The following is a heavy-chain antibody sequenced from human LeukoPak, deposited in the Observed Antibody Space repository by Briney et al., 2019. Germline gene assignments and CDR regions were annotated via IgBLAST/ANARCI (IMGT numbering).Heavy chain of an antibody. CDR3: ARQPNGALSQFDFDY. D-gene: IGHD4-17*01. Sequence: SETLSLTCSVSGGSTSSYYWSWIRQPAGKGLEWIGRIYSSGTTNYNPSLKSRVTMSVDTSKNQFSLNLSSVTAADTAVYYCARQPNGALSQFDFDYWGQGTLVTVSS. CDR2: IYSSGTT. CDR1: GGSTSSYY. J-gene: IGHJ4*02. V-gene: IGHV4-4*07.